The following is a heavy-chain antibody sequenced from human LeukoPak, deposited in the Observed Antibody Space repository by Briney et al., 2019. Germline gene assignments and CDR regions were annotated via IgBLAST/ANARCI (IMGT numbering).Heavy chain of an antibody. V-gene: IGHV1-2*02. CDR2: INPNSGGT. CDR3: AREAQLWTPLGY. CDR1: GYTFTGYY. J-gene: IGHJ4*02. D-gene: IGHD5-18*01. Sequence: ASVKVSCKASGYTFTGYYIHWVRQAPGQGLEWMGWINPNSGGTNYAQKFQGRVTMTRDTSISTAYMELSRLRSDDTAVYYCAREAQLWTPLGYWGQGTLVTVSS.